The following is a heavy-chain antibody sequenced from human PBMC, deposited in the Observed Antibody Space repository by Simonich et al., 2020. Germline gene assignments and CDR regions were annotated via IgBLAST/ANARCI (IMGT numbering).Heavy chain of an antibody. CDR3: ARTALTNHFFDSSGNDY. J-gene: IGHJ4*02. Sequence: QVQLQESGPGLVKPSETLPLTCTVSGGSMDRYYWSWIRQSPGKGLEWIGYIYYNGNTNYNPSLNSRVTISIDKSKNQFSLNLKSVTAADTAVYYCARTALTNHFFDSSGNDYWGQGTLVTVSS. D-gene: IGHD3-22*01. CDR1: GGSMDRYY. CDR2: IYYNGNT. V-gene: IGHV4-59*01.